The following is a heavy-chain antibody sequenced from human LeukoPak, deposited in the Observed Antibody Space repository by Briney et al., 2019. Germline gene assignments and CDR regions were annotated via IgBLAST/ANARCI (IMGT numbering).Heavy chain of an antibody. V-gene: IGHV4-39*07. Sequence: SETLSLTCTVSGGSISSSSYYWGWIRQPPGKGLEWIGSIYYSGSTYYNPSLKSRVTISVDTSKNQFSLKLSSVTAVDTAVYYCARDGFQGGKRWLQQPFDYWGQGTLVTVSS. CDR3: ARDGFQGGKRWLQQPFDY. J-gene: IGHJ4*02. CDR2: IYYSGST. CDR1: GGSISSSSYY. D-gene: IGHD5-24*01.